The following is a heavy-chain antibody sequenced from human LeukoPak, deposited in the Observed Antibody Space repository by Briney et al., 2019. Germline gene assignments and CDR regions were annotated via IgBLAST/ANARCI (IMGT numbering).Heavy chain of an antibody. CDR1: GYTFTSYD. D-gene: IGHD1-26*01. V-gene: IGHV1-18*01. CDR3: ARDLAGIVGVTXWFDP. J-gene: IGHJ5*02. Sequence: ASVQVSCKASGYTFTSYDINWVRQATGQGLEWMGWISVYNGNTNYAQKFQGRVTMTTDTPTNTVYMELRSLRFDDTAVYYCARDLAGIVGVTXWFDPWGQGXXVXVXS. CDR2: ISVYNGNT.